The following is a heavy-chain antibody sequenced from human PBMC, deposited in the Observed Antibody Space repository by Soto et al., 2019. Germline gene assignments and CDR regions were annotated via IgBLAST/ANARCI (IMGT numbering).Heavy chain of an antibody. J-gene: IGHJ4*02. CDR3: ARDIGSYAYAEGY. V-gene: IGHV4-4*07. CDR2: VYSSGTT. CDR1: GGSINSYW. D-gene: IGHD2-2*01. Sequence: SETLSLTCSVSGGSINSYWWSWIRQPAGKGLEWIGRVYSSGTTDYNPSLNSRATMSVETSKNQFSLKLTSVTAADTAVYYCARDIGSYAYAEGYWGQGIQVTV.